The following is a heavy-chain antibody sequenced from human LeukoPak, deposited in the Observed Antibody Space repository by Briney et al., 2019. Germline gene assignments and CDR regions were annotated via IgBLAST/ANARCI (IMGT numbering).Heavy chain of an antibody. V-gene: IGHV3-9*01. Sequence: GGSLRLSCAASGFTFDDYAMHWVRQAPGKGLEWVSGISWNSGSIGYADSVKGRFTISRDNAKNTLYLQMNSLRAEDTAVYYCANMAVPALGQGTLVTVPS. CDR1: GFTFDDYA. J-gene: IGHJ5*02. CDR2: ISWNSGSI. CDR3: ANMAVPA. D-gene: IGHD6-19*01.